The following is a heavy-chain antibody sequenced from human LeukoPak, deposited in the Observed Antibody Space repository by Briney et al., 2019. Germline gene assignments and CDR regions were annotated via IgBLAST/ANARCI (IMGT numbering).Heavy chain of an antibody. CDR2: IIPIFGTA. CDR3: ARIRVGAFHGDYYYYGMDV. J-gene: IGHJ6*02. CDR1: GTFXXXX. D-gene: IGHD1-26*01. Sequence: GTFXXXXISXXXQAPGQGLEWMGGIIPIFGTANYAQKFQGRVTITADESTSTAYMELSSLRSEDTAVYYCARIRVGAFHGDYYYYGMDVWGQGTTVTVSS. V-gene: IGHV1-69*01.